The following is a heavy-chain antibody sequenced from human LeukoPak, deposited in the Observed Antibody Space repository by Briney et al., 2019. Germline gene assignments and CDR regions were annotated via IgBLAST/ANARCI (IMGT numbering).Heavy chain of an antibody. Sequence: GGSLRLSCAASGFTFSSYSMNWVRQAPGEGLEWVSSISSSSSYIYYAGSVKGRFTISRDNAKNSLYLQMNSLRVEDTAVYYCARDAGTSPYTNFDYWGQGTLVTVSS. CDR3: ARDAGTSPYTNFDY. V-gene: IGHV3-21*01. J-gene: IGHJ4*02. CDR2: ISSSSSYI. D-gene: IGHD2-2*01. CDR1: GFTFSSYS.